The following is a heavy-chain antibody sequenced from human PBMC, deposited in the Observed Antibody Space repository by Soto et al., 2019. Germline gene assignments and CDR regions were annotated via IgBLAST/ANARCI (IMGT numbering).Heavy chain of an antibody. CDR3: ANGRATYGLLTHDY. V-gene: IGHV3-23*01. CDR2: LTGSSSNI. Sequence: GGSLRLSSAAAGFSFRNYAMSLVRQAPGKGLEWISTLTGSSSNIYYADSVKGRFAISRDNSRNTLYLQMNSLTAEDTAVYYCANGRATYGLLTHDYWGQGTLVTVSS. J-gene: IGHJ4*02. CDR1: GFSFRNYA. D-gene: IGHD3-10*01.